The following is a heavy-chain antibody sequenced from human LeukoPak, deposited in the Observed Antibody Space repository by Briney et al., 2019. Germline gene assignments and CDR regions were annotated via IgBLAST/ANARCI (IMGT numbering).Heavy chain of an antibody. CDR3: AKEPNPLFDWSSWYIDL. V-gene: IGHV3-23*01. J-gene: IGHJ2*01. CDR1: GFTFSSYA. Sequence: GGSLRLSCAASGFTFSSYAMSWVRQAPGKGLEWVSDINGSGGSTYYAHTVRGGFTISEDTSKNTLYMQMNRLRAEDTAVYYSAKEPNPLFDWSSWYIDLWGGGRLVSASS. D-gene: IGHD3-9*01. CDR2: INGSGGST.